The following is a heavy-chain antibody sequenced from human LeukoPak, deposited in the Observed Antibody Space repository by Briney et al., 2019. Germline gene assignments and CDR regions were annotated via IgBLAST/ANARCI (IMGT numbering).Heavy chain of an antibody. CDR2: ISSSSDYI. V-gene: IGHV3-21*01. D-gene: IGHD2-15*01. CDR1: GFTFSDYS. CDR3: ARDTGCAGGTCFSFYDY. Sequence: PGGSLRLSCPASGFTFSDYSMSWVRQAPGKGLEWVSSISSSSDYIYYADSVKGRFTISRDNARNSLYLQMNSLRAEDTAVYYCARDTGCAGGTCFSFYDYWGQGTLVTVSS. J-gene: IGHJ4*02.